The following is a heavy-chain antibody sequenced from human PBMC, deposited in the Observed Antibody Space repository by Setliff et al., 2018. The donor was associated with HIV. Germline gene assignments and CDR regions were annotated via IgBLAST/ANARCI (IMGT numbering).Heavy chain of an antibody. V-gene: IGHV4-39*02. CDR2: IYYTGFA. J-gene: IGHJ4*02. CDR3: AREGRGDPAVATTRIDY. D-gene: IGHD1-1*01. Sequence: PSETLSLTCSVSGDSMSSGSYFWGWIRQTPGKGLEWIGNIYYTGFAYYNPSLKSRVTISLDTSKTHCYLNLTSVTDADTAVYFCAREGRGDPAVATTRIDYWGQGKLVTVSS. CDR1: GDSMSSGSYF.